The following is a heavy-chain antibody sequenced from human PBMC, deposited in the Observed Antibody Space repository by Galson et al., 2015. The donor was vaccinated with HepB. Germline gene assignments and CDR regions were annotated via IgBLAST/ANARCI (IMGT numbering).Heavy chain of an antibody. CDR1: GFTFSSYA. Sequence: SLRLSCAASGFTFSSYAMSWVRQAPGKGLEWVSAISGSGGSTYYADSVKGRFTISRDNSKNTLYLQMNCLRAEDTAVYYCAKEKAITMIVVQGGFDYWGQGTLVTVSS. V-gene: IGHV3-23*01. CDR3: AKEKAITMIVVQGGFDY. D-gene: IGHD3-22*01. CDR2: ISGSGGST. J-gene: IGHJ4*02.